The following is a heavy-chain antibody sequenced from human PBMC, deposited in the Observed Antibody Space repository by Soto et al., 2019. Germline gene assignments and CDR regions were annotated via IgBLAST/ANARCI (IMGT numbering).Heavy chain of an antibody. Sequence: PGGSLRLSCAASGFTFSSYAMSWVRQAPGKGLEWVSAISGSGGSTYYADSVKGRFTISRDNSKSTLYLQMNSLRAEDTAVYYCAKDLPPWQVGATTYDYWGQGTLVTVSS. CDR3: AKDLPPWQVGATTYDY. V-gene: IGHV3-23*01. CDR1: GFTFSSYA. D-gene: IGHD1-26*01. J-gene: IGHJ4*02. CDR2: ISGSGGST.